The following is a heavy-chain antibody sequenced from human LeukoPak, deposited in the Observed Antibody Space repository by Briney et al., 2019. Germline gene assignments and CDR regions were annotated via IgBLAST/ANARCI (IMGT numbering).Heavy chain of an antibody. D-gene: IGHD6-13*01. CDR2: IYTSGSN. V-gene: IGHV4-4*07. Sequence: SETLSLTCTVSGGSFSSYYWSWVRQPAGKGLEWIARIYTSGSNNYNPSLKSRGTMSVDTSKNQFSLKLSSVTAADTAVYYCARVVGSSWYSAYYYYYGMDVWGQGTTVTVSS. CDR1: GGSFSSYY. J-gene: IGHJ6*02. CDR3: ARVVGSSWYSAYYYYYGMDV.